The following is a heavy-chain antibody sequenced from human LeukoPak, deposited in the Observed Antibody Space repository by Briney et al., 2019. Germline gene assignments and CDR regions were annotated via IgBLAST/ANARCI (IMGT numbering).Heavy chain of an antibody. CDR2: ISGSGGNT. CDR3: ARVVSGYHFDY. J-gene: IGHJ4*02. D-gene: IGHD5-12*01. CDR1: GFTFSSYG. V-gene: IGHV3-23*01. Sequence: GGSLRLSCAASGFTFSSYGMSWIRRAPGKGPEWVAGISGSGGNTYYADSVKGRITISRDNSQNTLYLQMNTLRAEDTAVYDCARVVSGYHFDYWGQGTLVTVSS.